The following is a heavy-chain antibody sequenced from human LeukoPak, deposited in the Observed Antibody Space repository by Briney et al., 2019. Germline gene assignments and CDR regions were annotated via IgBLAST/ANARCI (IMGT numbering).Heavy chain of an antibody. Sequence: GGSLRLSCAASGFTFSSYSMNWVRQAPGTGLEWVSSISSSSSYIYYADSVKGRFTISRDNAKNSLYLQMNRLRAEDTAVYYCARDPRTVVFDYWGQGTLVTVSS. J-gene: IGHJ4*02. D-gene: IGHD4-11*01. CDR2: ISSSSSYI. CDR1: GFTFSSYS. V-gene: IGHV3-21*01. CDR3: ARDPRTVVFDY.